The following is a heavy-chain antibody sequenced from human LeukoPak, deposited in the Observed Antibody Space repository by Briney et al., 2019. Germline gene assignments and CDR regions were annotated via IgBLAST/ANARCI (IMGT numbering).Heavy chain of an antibody. V-gene: IGHV1-2*02. CDR1: GYTFTGYY. D-gene: IGHD3-10*01. Sequence: AASVKVSCKASGYTFTGYYMHWVRQARGQGLEWMGWINPKSGGTNYAQKFQGRVTMTRDTSISTAYMELSRLRSDDTAVYFCARVIGFGELSLGHWGQGTLVTVSS. J-gene: IGHJ4*02. CDR2: INPKSGGT. CDR3: ARVIGFGELSLGH.